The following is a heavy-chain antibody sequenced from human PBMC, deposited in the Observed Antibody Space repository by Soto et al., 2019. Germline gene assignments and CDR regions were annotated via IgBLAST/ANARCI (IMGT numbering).Heavy chain of an antibody. CDR3: AKEVSDFWSGYYSDY. CDR2: ITSDGKSK. Sequence: GGSLRLSCAASGFNFSNHWMHWVRQRPGEGLVWVSRITSDGKSKAYAESVKGRFTISRDNSKNTLYLQMNSLRAEDTAVYYCAKEVSDFWSGYYSDYWGQGTMVTVS. CDR1: GFNFSNHW. J-gene: IGHJ4*02. D-gene: IGHD3-3*01. V-gene: IGHV3-74*01.